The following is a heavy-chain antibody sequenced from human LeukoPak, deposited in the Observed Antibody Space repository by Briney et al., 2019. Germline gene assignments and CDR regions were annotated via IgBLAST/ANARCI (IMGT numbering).Heavy chain of an antibody. V-gene: IGHV4-59*01. Sequence: SETLSLTCTASAGSISPYYWNWIRQPPGKGLEWIGYIHYSGMTAYNPSLTTRVTITVDTSKTQFSLKLTSVTAADTAVYYCARDSSGDDSGWYFDLWGRGTLVTVSS. J-gene: IGHJ2*01. CDR3: ARDSSGDDSGWYFDL. CDR1: AGSISPYY. CDR2: IHYSGMT. D-gene: IGHD5-12*01.